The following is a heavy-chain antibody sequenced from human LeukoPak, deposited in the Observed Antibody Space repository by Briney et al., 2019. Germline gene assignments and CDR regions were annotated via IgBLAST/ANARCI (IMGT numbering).Heavy chain of an antibody. CDR1: GFTFSSYS. D-gene: IGHD3-10*01. CDR2: ISSSSSYI. Sequence: GGSLRLSCAASGFTFSSYSMNWVRQAPGKGLEWVSSISSSSSYIYYADSVKGRFTISRDNAKNSLYLQMNSLRAEDTAVYYRARDLMVRGRFGFDPWGQGTLVTVSS. CDR3: ARDLMVRGRFGFDP. V-gene: IGHV3-21*01. J-gene: IGHJ5*02.